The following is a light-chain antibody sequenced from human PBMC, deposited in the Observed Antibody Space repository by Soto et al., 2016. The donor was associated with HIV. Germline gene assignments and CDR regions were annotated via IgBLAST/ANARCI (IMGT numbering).Light chain of an antibody. CDR2: QDN. Sequence: SYELTQPPSESVSPGQTASITCSGDKLGEKYVCWYQQKSGQSPLLVVYQDNKRPSGIPERFSGSNSGNTATLTISRVEAGDEADYYCQVWDSSSDHPNWVFGGGTKLTVL. CDR3: QVWDSSSDHPNWV. V-gene: IGLV3-1*01. CDR1: KLGEKY. J-gene: IGLJ3*02.